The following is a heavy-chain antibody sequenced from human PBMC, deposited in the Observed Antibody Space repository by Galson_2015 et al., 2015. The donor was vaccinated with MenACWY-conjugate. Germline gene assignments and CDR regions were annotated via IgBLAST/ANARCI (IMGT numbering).Heavy chain of an antibody. D-gene: IGHD5-24*01. CDR3: ARSRYNTGWAFDY. J-gene: IGHJ4*02. V-gene: IGHV1-2*06. CDR2: INPNSGGT. CDR1: GYTINGYF. Sequence: SVKVSCKASGYTINGYFLHWVRQAPGQGLEWMGRINPNSGGTNYAEKFQGRVTMTWDTSFSTSYMELSSDDTAIYFCARSRYNTGWAFDYWGQGTLVTVSS.